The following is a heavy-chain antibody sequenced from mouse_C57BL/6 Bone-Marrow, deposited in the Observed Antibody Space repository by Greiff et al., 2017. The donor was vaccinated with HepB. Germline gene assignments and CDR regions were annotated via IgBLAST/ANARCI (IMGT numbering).Heavy chain of an antibody. V-gene: IGHV1-42*01. CDR1: GYSFTGYY. CDR3: ARWFVY. Sequence: EVQLQQSGPELVKPGASVKISCKASGYSFTGYYMNWVKQSPEKSLEWIGEINPSTGGTTYNQKFKAKATLTVDKSSSTAYMQLKSLTSEDSAVYYCARWFVYWGQGTLVTVSA. J-gene: IGHJ3*01. CDR2: INPSTGGT.